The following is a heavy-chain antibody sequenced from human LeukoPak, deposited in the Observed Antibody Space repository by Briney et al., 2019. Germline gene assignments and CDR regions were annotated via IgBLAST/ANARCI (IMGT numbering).Heavy chain of an antibody. Sequence: SETLSLTCTVSGGSISSYYWSWIRQPPGKGLEWIGYIYYSGSTNYNPSLKSRVTMSVDTSKNQFSLKLSSVTAADTAVYYCARDCSSTSCFYYWGQGTLVTVSS. CDR1: GGSISSYY. D-gene: IGHD2-2*01. V-gene: IGHV4-59*12. J-gene: IGHJ4*02. CDR3: ARDCSSTSCFYY. CDR2: IYYSGST.